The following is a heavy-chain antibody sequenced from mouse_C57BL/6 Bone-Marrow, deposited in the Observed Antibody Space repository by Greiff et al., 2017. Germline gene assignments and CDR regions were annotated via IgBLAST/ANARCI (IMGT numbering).Heavy chain of an antibody. CDR3: ARERYYYGTPYYAMDY. D-gene: IGHD1-1*01. J-gene: IGHJ4*01. V-gene: IGHV5-16*01. Sequence: EVKVVESEGGLVQPGSSMKLSCTASGFTFSDYYMAWVRQVPEKGLEWVANINYDGSSTYYLDSLKSRFIISRDNAKNILYLQMSSLKSEDTATYYCARERYYYGTPYYAMDYWGQGTSVTVSS. CDR2: INYDGSST. CDR1: GFTFSDYY.